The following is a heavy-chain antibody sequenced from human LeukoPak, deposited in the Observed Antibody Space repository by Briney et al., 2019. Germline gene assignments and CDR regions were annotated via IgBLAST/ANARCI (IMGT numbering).Heavy chain of an antibody. CDR1: GYTFTGYY. Sequence: ASVTVSCKASGYTFTGYYMHWVRQAPGQGLEWMGWINPNSGGTNYAQKFQGWVTMTRDTSISTAYMELSRLRSDATAVYYCARSLPYCSGGSCSPASYYYYGMDVWGKGTTVTVSS. CDR3: ARSLPYCSGGSCSPASYYYYGMDV. D-gene: IGHD2-15*01. J-gene: IGHJ6*04. CDR2: INPNSGGT. V-gene: IGHV1-2*04.